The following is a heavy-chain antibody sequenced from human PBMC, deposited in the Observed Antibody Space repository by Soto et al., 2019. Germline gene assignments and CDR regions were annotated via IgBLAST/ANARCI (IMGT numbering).Heavy chain of an antibody. CDR2: IWYDGSNN. CDR3: ARGVVRGVTAFDI. V-gene: IGHV3-33*01. D-gene: IGHD3-10*01. J-gene: IGHJ3*02. CDR1: GFTFSSYG. Sequence: QVQLVESGGGVVQPGRSLRLSCAASGFTFSSYGMHWVRQAPGKGLEWVAVIWYDGSNNYYADSVKGRFTISRDNSKNTLYLQMNSLRAEDTAVYYCARGVVRGVTAFDIWGQGTMVTVS.